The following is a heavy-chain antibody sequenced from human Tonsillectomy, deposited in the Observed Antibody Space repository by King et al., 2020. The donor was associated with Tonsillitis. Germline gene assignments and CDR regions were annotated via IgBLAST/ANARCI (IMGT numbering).Heavy chain of an antibody. Sequence: VQLVESGGGLVRPGGSLRLSCAASGFTFSSYAMSWVRQALGKGLEWVSGLSGSGGSTFYADSVKGRFTISRDNSKNMLFLQINSLRAEDAAVYYCAKDVDVVPAAMNDYFDYWGQGTLVTVSS. CDR3: AKDVDVVPAAMNDYFDY. CDR1: GFTFSSYA. J-gene: IGHJ4*02. CDR2: LSGSGGST. V-gene: IGHV3-23*04. D-gene: IGHD2-2*01.